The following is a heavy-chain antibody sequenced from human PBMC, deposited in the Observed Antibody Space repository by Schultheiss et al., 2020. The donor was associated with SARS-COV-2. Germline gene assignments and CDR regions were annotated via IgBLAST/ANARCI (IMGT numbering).Heavy chain of an antibody. D-gene: IGHD2-2*01. CDR2: ISYDGSNK. V-gene: IGHV3-30*07. J-gene: IGHJ6*03. Sequence: GGSLRLSCAASGFTFSSYAMHWVRQAPGKGLEWVAVISYDGSNKYYADSVKGRFTISRDNAKNSLYLQMNSLRAEDTAVYYCAREVVVVPAATYYYYYYMDVWGKGTTVTVSS. CDR3: AREVVVVPAATYYYYYYMDV. CDR1: GFTFSSYA.